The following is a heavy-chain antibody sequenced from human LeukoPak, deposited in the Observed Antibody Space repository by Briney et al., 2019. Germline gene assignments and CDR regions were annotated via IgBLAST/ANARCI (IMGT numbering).Heavy chain of an antibody. Sequence: ASVKVSCKASGYTFTGYYMHWVRQAAGQGLEWMGWINPNSGGTNYAQKFQGRVTMTRDTSISTAYMELTRLRSDDTAVYYGARGRNYYFDYWGQGTLVTVSS. CDR2: INPNSGGT. CDR1: GYTFTGYY. J-gene: IGHJ4*02. CDR3: ARGRNYYFDY. D-gene: IGHD1-7*01. V-gene: IGHV1-2*02.